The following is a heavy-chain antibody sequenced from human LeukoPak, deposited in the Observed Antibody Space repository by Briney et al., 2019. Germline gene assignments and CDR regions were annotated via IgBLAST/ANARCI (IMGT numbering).Heavy chain of an antibody. Sequence: GGSLRLSCAASGFTFSDYYMSWIRQAPGKGLEWVSYISSSGSTIYYADSVKGRSTISRDNAKNSLYLQMNSLRAEDTAVYYCARVSAAAVYYYYYYMDVWGKGTTVTVSS. CDR1: GFTFSDYY. J-gene: IGHJ6*03. V-gene: IGHV3-11*01. CDR2: ISSSGSTI. D-gene: IGHD6-13*01. CDR3: ARVSAAAVYYYYYYMDV.